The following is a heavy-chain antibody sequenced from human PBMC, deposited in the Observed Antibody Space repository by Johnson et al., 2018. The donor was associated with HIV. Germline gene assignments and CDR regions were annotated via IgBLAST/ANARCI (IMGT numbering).Heavy chain of an antibody. J-gene: IGHJ3*02. CDR1: GFTFDDYG. CDR3: AKGLLIAAAHDAFDI. CDR2: INWNGGST. Sequence: MLLVESGGGVVRPWGSLRLSCAASGFTFDDYGMSWVRQAPGKGLEWVSGINWNGGSTGYADSVEGRFTISRDNAKNSLYLQMNSLRAEDTAVYYCAKGLLIAAAHDAFDIWGQGTMVTVSS. D-gene: IGHD6-13*01. V-gene: IGHV3-20*04.